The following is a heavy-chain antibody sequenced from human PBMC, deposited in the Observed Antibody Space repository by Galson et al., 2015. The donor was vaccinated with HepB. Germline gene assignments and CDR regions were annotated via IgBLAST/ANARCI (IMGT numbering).Heavy chain of an antibody. V-gene: IGHV1-2*06. CDR1: GYTFTGYY. CDR2: INPNSSGT. Sequence: SVKVSCKASGYTFTGYYMHWVRQAPGQGLEWMGRINPNSSGTNYAQKFQGRVTMTRDTSISTAYMELSRLRSDDTAVYYCARDGDSSGWYLFDYWGQGTLVTVSS. CDR3: ARDGDSSGWYLFDY. D-gene: IGHD6-19*01. J-gene: IGHJ4*02.